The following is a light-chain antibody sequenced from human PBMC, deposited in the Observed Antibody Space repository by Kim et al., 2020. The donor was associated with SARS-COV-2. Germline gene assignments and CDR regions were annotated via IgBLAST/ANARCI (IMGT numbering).Light chain of an antibody. CDR3: QKYNRAPFT. CDR2: AAS. J-gene: IGKJ3*01. CDR1: QDITNY. Sequence: DIQMTQSPSSLSASVGDRVTITCRASQDITNYLAWFQQKPGIVPNLLISAASTLQSGVPSRFSGSGSGTDFTLTISSLQPEDVATYYCQKYNRAPFTFGPGTKVDIK. V-gene: IGKV1-27*01.